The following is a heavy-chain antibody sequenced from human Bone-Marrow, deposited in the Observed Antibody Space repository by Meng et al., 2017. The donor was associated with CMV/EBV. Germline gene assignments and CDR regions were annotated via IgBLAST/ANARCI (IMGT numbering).Heavy chain of an antibody. V-gene: IGHV4-4*07. D-gene: IGHD3-16*01. Sequence: QAQTPDSGPGLVKPSEALSLTCIVAGASIKNYNWNWVRQPAGQGLEWIGLIQVIGHTVYNPSLKSRVTVSLDASKSQFSLTLNSVTAADTATYYCAGSRPGGGACDYWGQGILVTVSS. CDR1: GASIKNYN. J-gene: IGHJ4*02. CDR3: AGSRPGGGACDY. CDR2: IQVIGHT.